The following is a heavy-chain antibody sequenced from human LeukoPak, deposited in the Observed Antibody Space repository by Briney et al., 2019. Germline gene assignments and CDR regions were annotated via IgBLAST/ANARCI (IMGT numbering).Heavy chain of an antibody. CDR3: ARVIMDFWSGYPANFDY. V-gene: IGHV3-74*01. D-gene: IGHD3-3*01. J-gene: IGHJ4*02. CDR2: IKSDGSST. Sequence: GGFLRRSCAASGFTFSSYWMHWVRQAPGKGLVSVSRIKSDGSSTSYADSVKGRFTISRDNAKNTLYLQMNSLRAEDTAVYYCARVIMDFWSGYPANFDYWGQGTLVTVSS. CDR1: GFTFSSYW.